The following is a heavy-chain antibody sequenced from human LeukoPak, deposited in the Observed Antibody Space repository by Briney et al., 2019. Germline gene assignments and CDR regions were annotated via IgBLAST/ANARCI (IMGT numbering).Heavy chain of an antibody. Sequence: PGGSLRLSCTASGFTFGDYAMSWFRQAPGKGLEWVGFIRSKAYGGTTEYAASVKGRFTISRDDSKSIAYLQMNSLKTEDTAVYYCTRGSITMYCGGDCYHYWGQGTLVTVSS. CDR2: IRSKAYGGTT. J-gene: IGHJ4*02. D-gene: IGHD2-21*02. CDR1: GFTFGDYA. V-gene: IGHV3-49*03. CDR3: TRGSITMYCGGDCYHY.